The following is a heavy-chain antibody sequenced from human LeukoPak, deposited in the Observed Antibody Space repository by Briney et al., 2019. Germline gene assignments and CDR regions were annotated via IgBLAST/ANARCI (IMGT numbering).Heavy chain of an antibody. D-gene: IGHD1-26*01. CDR3: ARTWRWEDGMDV. J-gene: IGHJ6*02. Sequence: SETLSLTCAIYGGSFSGYYWGWIRQPPGKGLEWIGEINHSGSTNYNPSLKSRVTISVDRSKNQFSLKLSSVTAADTAVYYCARTWRWEDGMDVWGQGTTVTVSS. CDR2: INHSGST. CDR1: GGSFSGYY. V-gene: IGHV4-34*01.